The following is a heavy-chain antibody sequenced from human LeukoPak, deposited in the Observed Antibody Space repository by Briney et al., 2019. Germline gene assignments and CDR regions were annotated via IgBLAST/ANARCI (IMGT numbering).Heavy chain of an antibody. D-gene: IGHD6-19*01. Sequence: SETLSLTCTVSGGSISSSSYYWGWIRQPPGKGLEWIGSIYYSGSTYYNPSLKSRVTISVDTSRNQFSLKLSSVTAADTAVYYCARALKTGIAVAVGYWGQGTLVTVSS. J-gene: IGHJ4*02. CDR2: IYYSGST. CDR3: ARALKTGIAVAVGY. CDR1: GGSISSSSYY. V-gene: IGHV4-39*07.